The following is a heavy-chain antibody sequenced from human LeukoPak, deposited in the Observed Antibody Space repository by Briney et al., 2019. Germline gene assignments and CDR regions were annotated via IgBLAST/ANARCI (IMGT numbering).Heavy chain of an antibody. CDR3: ARTFYAPYYDSSADWFDP. V-gene: IGHV1-2*02. CDR2: IHPYSGDG. J-gene: IGHJ5*02. D-gene: IGHD3-22*01. Sequence: ASVKVSCKASGYTFTGYYMHWVRQAPGQGLEWMGWIHPYSGDGNYAQKFQGRVTMTRDTSINTAYMELSRLRSDDTAVYYCARTFYAPYYDSSADWFDPWGQGTLVTVSS. CDR1: GYTFTGYY.